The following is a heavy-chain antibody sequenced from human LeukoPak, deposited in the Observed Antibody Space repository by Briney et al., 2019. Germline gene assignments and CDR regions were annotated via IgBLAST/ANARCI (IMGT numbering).Heavy chain of an antibody. CDR1: GFPFSTFA. D-gene: IGHD2-2*01. Sequence: RGGSLRLPCASFGFPFSTFAMIWVRPPPREGLEWVSSIFPSGGEIHYAAPGRGRFTISQDNPQSTLSPQMKSLRAADPAIYYRATYRQVPLPFESWGQGTLVTVSS. CDR2: IFPSGGEI. J-gene: IGHJ4*02. CDR3: ATYRQVPLPFES. V-gene: IGHV3-23*01.